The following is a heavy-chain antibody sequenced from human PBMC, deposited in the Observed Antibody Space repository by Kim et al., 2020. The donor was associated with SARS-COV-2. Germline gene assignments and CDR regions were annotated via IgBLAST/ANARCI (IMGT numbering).Heavy chain of an antibody. Sequence: VKGRFTITRDKAKNSLYLQMNSRRAEDTAVYYCARIHLSTYYDGSGSSSYWGQGTLVTVSS. V-gene: IGHV3-21*01. D-gene: IGHD3-10*01. CDR3: ARIHLSTYYDGSGSSSY. J-gene: IGHJ4*02.